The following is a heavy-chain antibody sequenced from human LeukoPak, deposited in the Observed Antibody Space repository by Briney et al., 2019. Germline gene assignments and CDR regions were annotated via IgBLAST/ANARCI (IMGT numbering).Heavy chain of an antibody. CDR2: MNPNSGNT. Sequence: ASVTVSCKASGYTFTSCDINWVRQAPGQGLEWMGWMNPNSGNTGYGQSFQGRITMTRDISIGTAYMELSNLTSEDTAIYYCTRGSSGRRDNWGQGTLVTVSA. CDR3: TRGSSGRRDN. CDR1: GYTFTSCD. D-gene: IGHD6-19*01. V-gene: IGHV1-8*01. J-gene: IGHJ4*02.